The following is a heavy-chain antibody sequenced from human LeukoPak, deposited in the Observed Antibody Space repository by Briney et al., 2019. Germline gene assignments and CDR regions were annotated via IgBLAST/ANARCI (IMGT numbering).Heavy chain of an antibody. CDR3: AKPPPTYDFWSGYYDYYYMDV. CDR1: GFTFSSYA. D-gene: IGHD3-3*01. J-gene: IGHJ6*03. CDR2: ISGSGGST. V-gene: IGHV3-23*01. Sequence: GGSLRLSCAASGFTFSSYAMSWVRQAPGKGLEWVSAISGSGGSTYYADSVKGRFTISRDNSKNTLYLQMNSLRAEDTAVYYCAKPPPTYDFWSGYYDYYYMDVWGKGTTVTVSS.